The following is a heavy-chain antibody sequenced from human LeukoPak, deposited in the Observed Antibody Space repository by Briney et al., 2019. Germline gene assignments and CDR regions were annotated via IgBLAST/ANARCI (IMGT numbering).Heavy chain of an antibody. Sequence: PGRSLRLSCAASGFTFSSYGMHWVRQAPGKGLEWVGVISYDGSNKYYADSVKGRFTISRDNAKDSLYLQMNSLRAEDTALYYCAKDIGQHGYWGQGTLVTVSS. J-gene: IGHJ4*02. CDR1: GFTFSSYG. V-gene: IGHV3-30*18. CDR3: AKDIGQHGY. CDR2: ISYDGSNK. D-gene: IGHD6-13*01.